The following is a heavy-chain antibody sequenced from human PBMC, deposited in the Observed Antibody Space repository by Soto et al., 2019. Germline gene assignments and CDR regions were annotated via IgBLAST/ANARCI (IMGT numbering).Heavy chain of an antibody. CDR3: ASDLSGRADV. Sequence: GGSLRLSCAASGFTFSSYWMHWVRQAPGKGLVWVSRMNEDGGTADYADSVKGRFTISRDNAKNTLYLQMNSLRVEDTAVYYCASDLSGRADVWGQGTTVTV. CDR1: GFTFSSYW. CDR2: MNEDGGTA. V-gene: IGHV3-74*01. D-gene: IGHD3-10*01. J-gene: IGHJ6*02.